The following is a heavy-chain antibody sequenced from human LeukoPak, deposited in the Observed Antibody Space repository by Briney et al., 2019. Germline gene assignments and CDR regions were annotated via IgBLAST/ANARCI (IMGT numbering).Heavy chain of an antibody. Sequence: ASVKVSCKASGYPFTSYYIHWVRQAPGQGLEWMRIINPSDRSTSYAQKFQGRVTMTRDTSTSTVYMELSSLRSEDTAVYYCARIYCNGGSCYYGFDSWGQGTLVTVSS. CDR1: GYPFTSYY. CDR3: ARIYCNGGSCYYGFDS. D-gene: IGHD2-15*01. CDR2: INPSDRST. J-gene: IGHJ4*02. V-gene: IGHV1-46*01.